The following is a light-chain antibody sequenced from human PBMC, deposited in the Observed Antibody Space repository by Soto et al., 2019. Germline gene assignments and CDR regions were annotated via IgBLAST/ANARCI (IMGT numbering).Light chain of an antibody. V-gene: IGKV1-39*01. J-gene: IGKJ5*01. CDR3: QQSYSTLSIT. CDR2: AAS. Sequence: DIQMTQSPSSLSASVGDRVTITCRASESISRHLNWYQQKPGKATKLLIYAASSLQNGVASRFSGSGSGTDFTLTISNLQPEDFATYYCQQSYSTLSITFGQGTRLEIK. CDR1: ESISRH.